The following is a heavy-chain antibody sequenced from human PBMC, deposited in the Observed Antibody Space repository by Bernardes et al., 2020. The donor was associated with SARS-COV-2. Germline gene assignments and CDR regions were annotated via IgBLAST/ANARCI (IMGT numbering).Heavy chain of an antibody. CDR2: INPNSGGT. J-gene: IGHJ5*02. V-gene: IGHV1-2*04. CDR3: ARAIGDYGDYVFFGEAHPTQSYNWFDP. D-gene: IGHD4-17*01. Sequence: ASVKVSCKASGYTFTGYYMHWVRQAPGQGLEWMGWINPNSGGTNYAQKFQGWVTMTRDTSISTAYMELSRLRSDDTAVYYCARAIGDYGDYVFFGEAHPTQSYNWFDPWGQGTLVTVSS. CDR1: GYTFTGYY.